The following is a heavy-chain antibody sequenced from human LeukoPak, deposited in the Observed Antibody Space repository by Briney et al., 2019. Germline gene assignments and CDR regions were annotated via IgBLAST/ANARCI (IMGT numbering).Heavy chain of an antibody. D-gene: IGHD3-9*01. Sequence: GASVKVSCKASGYTFTSYYIHWVRQAPGQGLEWMGIIDPSGGSTNYAQKFQGRVTVTRDMSTSTVNMELRSLTSEDTAVYYCARAQYFDWVSSLDYWGQGTLVTVSS. V-gene: IGHV1-46*01. CDR3: ARAQYFDWVSSLDY. J-gene: IGHJ4*02. CDR2: IDPSGGST. CDR1: GYTFTSYY.